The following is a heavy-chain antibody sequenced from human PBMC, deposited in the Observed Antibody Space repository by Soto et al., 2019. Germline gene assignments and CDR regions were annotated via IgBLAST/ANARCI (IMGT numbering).Heavy chain of an antibody. D-gene: IGHD1-26*01. CDR2: ISGLGGSI. Sequence: EVQLLESGGGLVQPGGSLRLSCAASGFTFSSFSLSWVRQAPGKGLEWVSGISGLGGSIYYADSVKGRFTISRDNSKNTLYLQITSLRAEDTAVYSCSKSNGDTWERYFFDFRGQGTLVTVSS. CDR1: GFTFSSFS. V-gene: IGHV3-23*01. CDR3: SKSNGDTWERYFFDF. J-gene: IGHJ4*02.